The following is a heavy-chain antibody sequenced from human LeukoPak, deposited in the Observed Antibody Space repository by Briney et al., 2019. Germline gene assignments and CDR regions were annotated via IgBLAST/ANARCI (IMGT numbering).Heavy chain of an antibody. CDR1: GFTFSSYW. D-gene: IGHD3-22*01. CDR3: AKTTYDSSGNDY. J-gene: IGHJ4*02. CDR2: IKQDGSEK. V-gene: IGHV3-7*01. Sequence: GGSLRLSCAASGFTFSSYWMSWVRQAPGKGLEWVANIKQDGSEKYYVDSMKGRFTISRDNAKNSLYLQMNSLRAEDTAAYYCAKTTYDSSGNDYWGQGTLVTVSS.